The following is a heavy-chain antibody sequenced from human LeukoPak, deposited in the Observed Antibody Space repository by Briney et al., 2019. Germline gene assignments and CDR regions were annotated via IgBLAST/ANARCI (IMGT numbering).Heavy chain of an antibody. Sequence: GGSLRLSCAASGFTFSSYAMSWVRQDPGKGLEWISAISDSGGSTYYADSVKGRFTISRDNSKNTLFLQMNSLRVEDTALYYCARAQTYGDSRLLLDYWGQGTLVTVSS. D-gene: IGHD4-17*01. CDR1: GFTFSSYA. CDR2: ISDSGGST. V-gene: IGHV3-23*01. CDR3: ARAQTYGDSRLLLDY. J-gene: IGHJ4*02.